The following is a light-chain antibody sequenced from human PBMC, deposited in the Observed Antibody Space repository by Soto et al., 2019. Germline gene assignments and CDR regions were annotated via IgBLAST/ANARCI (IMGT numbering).Light chain of an antibody. V-gene: IGKV3-15*01. Sequence: EIVVTQSPATLSVSPGERATLSCRASQSVAGNLAWYQQKPGQAPRLLIYGASTRPTGIPARFSGSGSGTEFTLTISSLQSEDFAVYYCQHYNNWPRTFGQGTKVEIK. CDR2: GAS. CDR3: QHYNNWPRT. CDR1: QSVAGN. J-gene: IGKJ1*01.